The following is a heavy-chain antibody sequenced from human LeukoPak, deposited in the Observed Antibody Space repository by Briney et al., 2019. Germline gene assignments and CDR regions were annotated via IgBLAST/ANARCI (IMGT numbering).Heavy chain of an antibody. Sequence: GGSLRLSCAASGFTFSSYGMHWVRRAPGKGLEWVAFIRYDGSNKYNVDSVKGRFTISRDNSKNMVYLQMNSLRAEDTAVYYCARDPSIAAYNWFDPWGQGTLVSVSS. J-gene: IGHJ5*02. V-gene: IGHV3-30*02. CDR1: GFTFSSYG. CDR2: IRYDGSNK. CDR3: ARDPSIAAYNWFDP. D-gene: IGHD6-6*01.